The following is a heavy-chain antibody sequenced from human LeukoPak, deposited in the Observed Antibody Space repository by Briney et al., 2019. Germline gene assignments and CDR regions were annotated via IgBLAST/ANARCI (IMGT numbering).Heavy chain of an antibody. CDR3: ARVGLQTGDDAFDI. CDR1: GYTFTGYY. V-gene: IGHV1-2*02. D-gene: IGHD4-11*01. Sequence: GASVKVSCRASGYTFTGYYMHWVRQPPGQGLEWMGWINPNSGGTNYAQKFQGRVTMTRDTSISTAYMELSRLRSDDTAVYYCARVGLQTGDDAFDIWGQGTMVTVSS. J-gene: IGHJ3*02. CDR2: INPNSGGT.